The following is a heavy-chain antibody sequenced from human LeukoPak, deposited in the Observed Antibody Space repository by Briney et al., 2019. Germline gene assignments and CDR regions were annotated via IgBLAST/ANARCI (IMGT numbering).Heavy chain of an antibody. D-gene: IGHD1-26*01. CDR2: ISSSAGTI. V-gene: IGHV3-11*04. Sequence: GGSLRLSCAASGFTFHDYGMSWVRQAPGKGLEWVSYISSSAGTIYYADSVKGRFTISRDNAKNSLYLQMNSLRAEDTAVYYCAKDLSVVRVGAKDYWGQGTLVTVSS. CDR3: AKDLSVVRVGAKDY. J-gene: IGHJ4*02. CDR1: GFTFHDYG.